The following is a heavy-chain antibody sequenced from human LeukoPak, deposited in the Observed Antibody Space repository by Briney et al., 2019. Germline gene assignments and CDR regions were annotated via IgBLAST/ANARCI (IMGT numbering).Heavy chain of an antibody. CDR3: ARGPYGDYVDAFDI. J-gene: IGHJ3*02. CDR1: GFTFSSYT. D-gene: IGHD4-17*01. CDR2: ISSSSSII. Sequence: GSLRLSCAASGFTFSSYTMNWVRQAPGKGLEWVSYISSSSSIIYYADSVKGRFTISRDNAKNSLYLQVNSLRAEDTAVYYCARGPYGDYVDAFDIWGQGTMVTVSS. V-gene: IGHV3-48*01.